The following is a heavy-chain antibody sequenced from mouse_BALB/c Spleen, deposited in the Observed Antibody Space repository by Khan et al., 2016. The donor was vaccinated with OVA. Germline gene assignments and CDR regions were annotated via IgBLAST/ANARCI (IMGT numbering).Heavy chain of an antibody. Sequence: EVKLLESGPELVKPGASVKISCKASGYSFTGYFMNWVMQSHGKSLEWIGRINPHIGETFYNQKFKGKATLTVDESSSTAHMELRSLASEDSAVYNCARIYGSDFDYWGQGTTLTVSS. CDR1: GYSFTGYF. D-gene: IGHD1-1*01. V-gene: IGHV1-20*02. CDR3: ARIYGSDFDY. CDR2: INPHIGET. J-gene: IGHJ2*01.